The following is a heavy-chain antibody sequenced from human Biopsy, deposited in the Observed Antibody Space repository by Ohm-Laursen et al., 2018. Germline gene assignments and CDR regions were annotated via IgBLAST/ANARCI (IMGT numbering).Heavy chain of an antibody. CDR3: ARAVDYYDPYYYYGLDV. J-gene: IGHJ6*02. Sequence: GTLSLTCTVSSGSIRTGDYYWTWIRQPPGKGLEWIGEINHRGSTNYNPSLKSRVTISVDTSKNQFSLKLRSVTAADTAVYYCARAVDYYDPYYYYGLDVWGQGTTVTVSS. V-gene: IGHV4-34*01. D-gene: IGHD3-16*01. CDR1: SGSIRTGDYY. CDR2: INHRGST.